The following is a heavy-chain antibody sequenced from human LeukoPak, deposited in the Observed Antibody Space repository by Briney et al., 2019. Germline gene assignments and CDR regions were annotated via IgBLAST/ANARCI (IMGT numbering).Heavy chain of an antibody. J-gene: IGHJ6*02. CDR1: GYSFTNYW. V-gene: IGHV5-51*01. Sequence: GESLRISCKDSGYSFTNYWIGWLRQMPGKGLEWMGIIYPGDSHTRYSPSFQGQVTISADKSIGTAYLQWSSLKASDTAIYYCAGGPTVYGMDVWGQGTTVTVSS. CDR2: IYPGDSHT. D-gene: IGHD2-15*01. CDR3: AGGPTVYGMDV.